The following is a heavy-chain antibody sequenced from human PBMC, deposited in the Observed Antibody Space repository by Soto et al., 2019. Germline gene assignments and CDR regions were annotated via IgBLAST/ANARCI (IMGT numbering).Heavy chain of an antibody. V-gene: IGHV3-30-3*01. Sequence: QVQLVESGGGVVQPGRSLRLSCAASGFTFSSYAMHWVRQAPGKGLEWVAVISYDGSNKYYADSVKGRFTISRDNSKNTLYLQMNSLRAEDTAVYYCARPSRYCSGTSCYFREDYYGMDVWGQGTTVTVSS. D-gene: IGHD2-2*01. CDR1: GFTFSSYA. CDR2: ISYDGSNK. CDR3: ARPSRYCSGTSCYFREDYYGMDV. J-gene: IGHJ6*02.